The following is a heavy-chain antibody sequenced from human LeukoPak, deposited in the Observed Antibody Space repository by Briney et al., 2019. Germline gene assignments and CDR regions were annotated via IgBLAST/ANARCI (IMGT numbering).Heavy chain of an antibody. CDR3: ARRSGSYDY. CDR2: ISCRGDYI. CDR1: GFTLSSYT. J-gene: IGHJ4*02. Sequence: GGSLRLSCAGSGFTLSSYTMNWVRQAPGKGLEWVSSISCRGDYIYYADSVKGRFTISRDNAKNSLYLQMNSLRADDTAVYYCARRSGSYDYWGQGTLVTVSS. D-gene: IGHD1-26*01. V-gene: IGHV3-21*01.